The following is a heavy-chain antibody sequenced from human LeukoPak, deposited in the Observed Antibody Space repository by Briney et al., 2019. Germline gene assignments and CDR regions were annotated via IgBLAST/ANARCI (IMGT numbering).Heavy chain of an antibody. CDR3: ARKGCLDNCYLFDY. V-gene: IGHV1-18*01. CDR2: INTNNGNT. D-gene: IGHD1-20*01. J-gene: IGHJ4*02. CDR1: GYTFSTYG. Sequence: GASVKVSCKASGYTFSTYGINWVRQAPGQGLEWMGWINTNNGNTNYAQKFQGRVTMTRDTSTSTAYLELRSLGSDDTAVYYCARKGCLDNCYLFDYWGQGTLVTVSS.